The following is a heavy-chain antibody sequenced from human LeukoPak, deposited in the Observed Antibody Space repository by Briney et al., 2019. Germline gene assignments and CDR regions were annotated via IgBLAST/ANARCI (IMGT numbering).Heavy chain of an antibody. D-gene: IGHD3-22*01. V-gene: IGHV1-2*02. CDR1: GYTFTGYY. Sequence: ASVKVSCKASGYTFTGYYMHWVRQAPGQGLEWMGWINPNSGGTNYAQKFQGRVTMTRDTSISTAYMGLSRLRSDDTAVYYCAADYYDSSGSGPDFDYWGQGTLVTVSS. J-gene: IGHJ4*02. CDR3: AADYYDSSGSGPDFDY. CDR2: INPNSGGT.